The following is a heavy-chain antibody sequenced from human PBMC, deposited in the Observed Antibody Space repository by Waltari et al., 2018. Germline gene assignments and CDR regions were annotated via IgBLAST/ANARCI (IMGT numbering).Heavy chain of an antibody. CDR1: GGSIRSYY. CDR2: IYYSGST. CDR3: AGDIVAAYQDAFDI. J-gene: IGHJ3*02. D-gene: IGHD5-12*01. Sequence: QVQLQESGPGLVKPSETLSLTCTVSGGSIRSYYWSWIRQPPGKGLEWIGYIYYSGSTSANPSLKSRVTISVDTSKNQFSLKLSSVTAADTAVYYCAGDIVAAYQDAFDIWGQGTMVTVSS. V-gene: IGHV4-59*08.